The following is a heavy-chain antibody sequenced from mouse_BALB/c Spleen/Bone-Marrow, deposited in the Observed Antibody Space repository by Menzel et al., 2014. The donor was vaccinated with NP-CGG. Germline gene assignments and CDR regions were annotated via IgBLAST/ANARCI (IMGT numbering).Heavy chain of an antibody. CDR3: ARDYYGSSYWYFDV. Sequence: EVNAVESGGGLVQPGGSLRLSCATSGFTFSDFYMEWVRQPPGKRLEWIAASRNKANDYTTEYSASVKGRFIVSRDTSQSILYLQMNALRAEDTAIYYCARDYYGSSYWYFDVWGAGTTVTVSS. CDR1: GFTFSDFY. J-gene: IGHJ1*01. V-gene: IGHV7-1*02. CDR2: SRNKANDYTT. D-gene: IGHD1-1*01.